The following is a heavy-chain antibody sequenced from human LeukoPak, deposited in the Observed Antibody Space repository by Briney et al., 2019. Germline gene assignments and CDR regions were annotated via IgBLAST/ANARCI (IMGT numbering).Heavy chain of an antibody. D-gene: IGHD1-26*01. CDR2: ISAYNGNT. CDR3: ARDGGGSYFLSYNWFDP. V-gene: IGHV1-18*01. CDR1: GYTFTSYG. J-gene: IGHJ5*02. Sequence: GASVKVSCEASGYTFTSYGISWVRQAPGQGLEWVGWISAYNGNTNYAQKLQGRVTMTTDTSTSTAYMELRSLRSDGTAVYYCARDGGGSYFLSYNWFDPWGQGTLVTVSS.